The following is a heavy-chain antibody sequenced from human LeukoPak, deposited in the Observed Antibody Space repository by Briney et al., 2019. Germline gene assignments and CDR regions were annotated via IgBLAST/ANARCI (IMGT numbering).Heavy chain of an antibody. CDR1: GFSFSSNW. J-gene: IGHJ3*02. CDR2: IKQDGSEK. CDR3: AREKGIMVREMALDI. Sequence: PGGSLRLSCGASGFSFSSNWMSWVRQAPGRGLEWAANIKQDGSEKHYVDSVKGRFTISRDNGKNSLYLQMNSLRAEDTAVYYCAREKGIMVREMALDIWGQGTMVTVSS. V-gene: IGHV3-7*03. D-gene: IGHD3-10*01.